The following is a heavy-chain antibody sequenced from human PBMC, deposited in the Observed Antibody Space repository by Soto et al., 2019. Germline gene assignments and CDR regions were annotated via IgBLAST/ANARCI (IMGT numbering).Heavy chain of an antibody. J-gene: IGHJ4*02. CDR1: GYTFTSYG. CDR2: ISAYNGNT. V-gene: IGHV1-18*01. CDR3: ARDGYYDSSGYPPCDY. Sequence: ASVKVSCKASGYTFTSYGISWVRQAPGQGLEWMGWISAYNGNTNYAQKLQGRVTMTTDTSTSTAYMELRSLRSDDTAVYYGARDGYYDSSGYPPCDYWGQGTLVTVSS. D-gene: IGHD3-22*01.